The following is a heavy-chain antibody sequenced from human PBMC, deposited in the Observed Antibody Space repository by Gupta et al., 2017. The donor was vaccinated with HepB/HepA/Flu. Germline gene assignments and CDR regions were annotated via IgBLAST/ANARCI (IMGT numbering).Heavy chain of an antibody. Sequence: QVQLQQWGAGLLKPSETLSLTCAVYGGSFSGYYWSWIRQPPGKGLEWIGEINHSGSTNYNPSLKSRVTISVDTSKNQFSLKLSSVTAADTAVYYCARDEYSSSYYNWFDPWGQGTLVTGSS. J-gene: IGHJ5*02. D-gene: IGHD6-6*01. CDR3: ARDEYSSSYYNWFDP. V-gene: IGHV4-34*01. CDR2: INHSGST. CDR1: GGSFSGYY.